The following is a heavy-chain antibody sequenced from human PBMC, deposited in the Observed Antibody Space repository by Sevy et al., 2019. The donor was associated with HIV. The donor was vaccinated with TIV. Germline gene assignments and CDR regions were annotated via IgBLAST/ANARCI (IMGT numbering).Heavy chain of an antibody. V-gene: IGHV4-34*01. CDR3: ARIQQVVNYYNYYGLDV. CDR2: VHHSGST. J-gene: IGHJ6*02. Sequence: SEMSLTCSVYGGSLSGYYWSWIRQSPGRGLEWIGEVHHSGSTNYNPSFKSRVTMSVDTSKNQFSLNLSSVTAADAAVYYCARIQQVVNYYNYYGLDVWGQGTTVTVSS. CDR1: GGSLSGYY. D-gene: IGHD6-13*01.